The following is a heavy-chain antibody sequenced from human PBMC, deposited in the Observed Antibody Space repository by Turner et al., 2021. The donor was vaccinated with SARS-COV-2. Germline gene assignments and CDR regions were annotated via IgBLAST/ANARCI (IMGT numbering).Heavy chain of an antibody. CDR1: GFTFSSYA. V-gene: IGHV3-23*01. J-gene: IGHJ4*02. Sequence: EAQLLESGGGLVQPGGSLRLSCAASGFTFSSYAMSWVRQAPGKGLEWVSGIRGSGGSTYYADSVKGRFTISRDNSKNTLYLQMNSLRAEDTAVYYCAKAWRIVVLIHFDYWGQGTLVTVSS. D-gene: IGHD3-22*01. CDR2: IRGSGGST. CDR3: AKAWRIVVLIHFDY.